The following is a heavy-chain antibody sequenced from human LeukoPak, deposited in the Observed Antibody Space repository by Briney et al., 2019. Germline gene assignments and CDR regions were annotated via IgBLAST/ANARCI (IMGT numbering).Heavy chain of an antibody. J-gene: IGHJ4*02. CDR2: IKQDGSEK. D-gene: IGHD3-10*01. CDR1: GFTFSSYW. CDR3: ARDLGMVRGVPQFDY. Sequence: PGGSLRLSCAASGFTFSSYWMSWVRQAPGKGLEWVANIKQDGSEKYYVDSVKGRFTISRDNAKNSLYLQMNSLRAEDTAVYYCARDLGMVRGVPQFDYWGQGTLVTVSS. V-gene: IGHV3-7*01.